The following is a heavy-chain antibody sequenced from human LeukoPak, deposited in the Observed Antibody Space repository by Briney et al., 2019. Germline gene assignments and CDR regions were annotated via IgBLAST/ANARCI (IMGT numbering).Heavy chain of an antibody. CDR3: AKRNSEDIVVVPAAEDI. CDR2: ISYDGSNK. D-gene: IGHD2-2*01. J-gene: IGHJ3*02. Sequence: PGGSLRLSCAASGFTFSSYAMHWVRQAPGKGREGGAVISYDGSNKYYADSVKGRFTISRDNSKNTLYLQMNSLRAEDTAVYYCAKRNSEDIVVVPAAEDIWGQGTMVTVSS. V-gene: IGHV3-30-3*02. CDR1: GFTFSSYA.